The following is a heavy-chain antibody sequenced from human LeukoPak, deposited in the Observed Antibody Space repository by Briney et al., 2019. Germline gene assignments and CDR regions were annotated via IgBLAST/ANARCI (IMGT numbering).Heavy chain of an antibody. D-gene: IGHD3-16*01. CDR1: GFTVSSSY. CDR3: ARGNYVYVWGGIDY. J-gene: IGHJ4*02. CDR2: IYSGGST. Sequence: GGSLRLSCAASGFTVSSSYMSWVRQAPGKGLEWVSVIYSGGSTYYADSVKGRFTISRDNSKNTLYLQMNSPRAEDTAVYYCARGNYVYVWGGIDYWGQGTLVTVSS. V-gene: IGHV3-66*01.